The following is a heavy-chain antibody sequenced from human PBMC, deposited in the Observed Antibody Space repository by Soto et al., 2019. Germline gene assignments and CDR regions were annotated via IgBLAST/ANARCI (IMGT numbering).Heavy chain of an antibody. Sequence: SETLSLTCTVSGGSISSGDYYWSWIRQHPGKGLEWIGYIYYSGSTYYNPSLKSRVTISVDTSKNQFSLKLSSVTAADTAVYYCARVPVQIAAPKVHYYYGMDVWGQGTTVTVSS. CDR1: GGSISSGDYY. CDR3: ARVPVQIAAPKVHYYYGMDV. J-gene: IGHJ6*02. V-gene: IGHV4-31*03. D-gene: IGHD6-13*01. CDR2: IYYSGST.